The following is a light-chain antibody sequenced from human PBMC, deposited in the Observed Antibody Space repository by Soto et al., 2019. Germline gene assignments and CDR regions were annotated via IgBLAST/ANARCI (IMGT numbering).Light chain of an antibody. J-gene: IGKJ5*01. CDR3: QQYKNWPLT. V-gene: IGKV3-15*01. CDR2: GTS. CDR1: QSVSSN. Sequence: EIVMTQSPATLSVSPGERATLSCRASQSVSSNLAWYQQKPGQAPRLLIYGTSTRATGIPARFSGSGSGTELTLTISSLQSEDFAVYYCQQYKNWPLTFGQGTRLEIK.